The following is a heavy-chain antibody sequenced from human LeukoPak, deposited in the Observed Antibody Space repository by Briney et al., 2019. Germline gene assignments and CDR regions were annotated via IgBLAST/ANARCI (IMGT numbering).Heavy chain of an antibody. J-gene: IGHJ4*02. V-gene: IGHV4-4*02. D-gene: IGHD6-25*01. CDR2: VHLDGRI. Sequence: SETLSLTCDVTGGSVTSTNWWTWFRQPPRKGLEWIGEVHLDGRINYNPSLKSRLVMSADLPENHISLKLTSVTAADTAVYYCAREGGFYRPLDYSGQGTLVTVSS. CDR1: GGSVTSTNW. CDR3: AREGGFYRPLDY.